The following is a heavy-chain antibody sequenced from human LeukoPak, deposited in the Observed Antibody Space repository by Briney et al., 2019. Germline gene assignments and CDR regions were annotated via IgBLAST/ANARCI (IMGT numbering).Heavy chain of an antibody. CDR1: GFTFSSYS. CDR3: ARGGYSYGTDAFDI. J-gene: IGHJ3*02. CDR2: ISYDGSNK. D-gene: IGHD5-18*01. V-gene: IGHV3-30*03. Sequence: GSLRLSCAASGFTFSSYSMNWVRQAPGKGLEWVAVISYDGSNKYYADSVKGRFTISRDNSKNTLYLQMNSLRAEDTAVYYCARGGYSYGTDAFDIWGQGTMVTVSS.